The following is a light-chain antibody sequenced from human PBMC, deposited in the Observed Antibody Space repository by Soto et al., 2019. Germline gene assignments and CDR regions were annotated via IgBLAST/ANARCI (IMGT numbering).Light chain of an antibody. Sequence: DIQMTQSPSTLSASVGDRVTITCRASQSISSWLAWYQQKPGKAPKLLIYDASRLESGVPSRFSGSGSGTEFTLTISRLQPDDFATYYCQQYNSYPLTFGGGTKVEIK. CDR2: DAS. CDR1: QSISSW. J-gene: IGKJ4*01. V-gene: IGKV1-5*01. CDR3: QQYNSYPLT.